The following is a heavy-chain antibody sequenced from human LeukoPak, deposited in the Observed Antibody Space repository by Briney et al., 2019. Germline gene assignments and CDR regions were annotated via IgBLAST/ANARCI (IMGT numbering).Heavy chain of an antibody. CDR1: GGSFSGYY. Sequence: SETLSLTCAVYGGSFSGYYWSWIRQPPGKGLEWIGEINHSGSTNYNPSLKSRVTISVDTSKNQFSLKLSSVTAADTAVYYCARSLWYSGYMWGQGTLVTVSS. V-gene: IGHV4-34*01. CDR3: ARSLWYSGYM. J-gene: IGHJ4*02. D-gene: IGHD1-26*01. CDR2: INHSGST.